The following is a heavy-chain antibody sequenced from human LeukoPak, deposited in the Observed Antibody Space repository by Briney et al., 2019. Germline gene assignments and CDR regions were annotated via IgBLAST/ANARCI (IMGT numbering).Heavy chain of an antibody. CDR2: ISSSGSTI. V-gene: IGHV3-11*01. CDR1: GFTFSDYY. J-gene: IGHJ6*03. D-gene: IGHD2-2*01. Sequence: PGGSLRLSCAASGFTFSDYYMSWIRQAPGKGLEWVSYISSSGSTIYYADSVKGRFTISRDNAKNSLYLQMNSLRAEDTAVYYCARDLGSSTSLSSADYYYYMDVWGKGTTVTVSS. CDR3: ARDLGSSTSLSSADYYYYMDV.